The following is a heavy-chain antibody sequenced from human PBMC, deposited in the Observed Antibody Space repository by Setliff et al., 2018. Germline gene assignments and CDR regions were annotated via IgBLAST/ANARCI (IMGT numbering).Heavy chain of an antibody. CDR2: ISAYNGNT. CDR1: GYTFTSYG. CDR3: ARVGSSSWLHPDVYYYYGMDV. J-gene: IGHJ6*02. D-gene: IGHD6-13*01. V-gene: IGHV1-18*01. Sequence: VSVKVSCKASGYTFTSYGISWVRQAPGQGLEWMGWISAYNGNTNYAQKLQGRVTMTTDTSTSTAYMELRSLRSDDTAVYYCARVGSSSWLHPDVYYYYGMDVWGQGTTVTVSS.